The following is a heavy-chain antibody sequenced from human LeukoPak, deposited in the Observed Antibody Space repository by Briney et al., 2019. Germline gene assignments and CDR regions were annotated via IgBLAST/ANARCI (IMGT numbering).Heavy chain of an antibody. D-gene: IGHD3-16*01. CDR3: AKVTGGDMITYGGLDY. Sequence: GGSLRLSCAASGFTFSSFAMSWVRQAPGKGQEWVSAISGSGDYTYYSDGMKGRFTSSRDNSKNTLYLQISNLRAEDTAVYFCAKVTGGDMITYGGLDYWGQGTLVTVSS. CDR1: GFTFSSFA. CDR2: ISGSGDYT. J-gene: IGHJ4*02. V-gene: IGHV3-23*01.